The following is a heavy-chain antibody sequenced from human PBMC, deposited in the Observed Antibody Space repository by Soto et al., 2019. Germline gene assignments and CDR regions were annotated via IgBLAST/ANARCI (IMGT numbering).Heavy chain of an antibody. Sequence: SETLSLTCTVSGGSISSYYWSWIRQPPGKGLEWIGYIYYSGSTNYNPSLKSRVTISVDTSKNQFSLKLSSVTAADTAVYYCASIMGSGWFDDYWGQGTLVTVSS. D-gene: IGHD6-19*01. CDR2: IYYSGST. CDR1: GGSISSYY. V-gene: IGHV4-59*01. CDR3: ASIMGSGWFDDY. J-gene: IGHJ4*02.